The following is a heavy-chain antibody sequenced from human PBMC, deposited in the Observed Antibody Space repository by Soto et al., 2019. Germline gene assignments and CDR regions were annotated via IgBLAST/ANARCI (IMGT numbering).Heavy chain of an antibody. CDR2: ISSNGGST. CDR3: VKDSSGSYYYFDS. Sequence: GGSLRLSCSASGFTFSSYAMHWVRQAPGKGLEYVSAISSNGGSTYYADSVKGRFTISRDNSKNTLYLQMSSLRAEDTSVYYCVKDSSGSYYYFDSWGQGTLVTVSS. V-gene: IGHV3-64D*06. J-gene: IGHJ4*02. D-gene: IGHD1-26*01. CDR1: GFTFSSYA.